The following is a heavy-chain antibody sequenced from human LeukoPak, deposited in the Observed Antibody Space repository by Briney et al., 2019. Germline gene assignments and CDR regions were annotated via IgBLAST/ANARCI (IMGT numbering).Heavy chain of an antibody. CDR1: GFTFSSYA. CDR2: ISYDGSNK. V-gene: IGHV3-30*04. Sequence: GGSLRLSCAASGFTFSSYAMHWVRQAPGKGLEWVAVISYDGSNKKYADSVKGRFTISRDNSKNTLYLQMNSLRAEDTAVYYCARDTVVVAATFDYWGQGTLVTVSS. J-gene: IGHJ4*02. CDR3: ARDTVVVAATFDY. D-gene: IGHD2-15*01.